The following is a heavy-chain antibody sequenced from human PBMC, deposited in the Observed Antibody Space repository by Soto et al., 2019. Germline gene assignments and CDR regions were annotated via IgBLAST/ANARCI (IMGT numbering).Heavy chain of an antibody. CDR2: IYYSGST. J-gene: IGHJ2*01. D-gene: IGHD3-9*01. V-gene: IGHV4-59*01. CDR1: GGSISSYY. CDR3: ARVVNPRVLRYFSDWYFDL. Sequence: QVQLQESGPGLVKPSETLSLTCTVSGGSISSYYWRWIRQPPGKGLEWIGYIYYSGSTNYNPSLKSRVTISVDTSKNQFSLKLSSVSAADTAVYYCARVVNPRVLRYFSDWYFDLWGRGTLVTVSS.